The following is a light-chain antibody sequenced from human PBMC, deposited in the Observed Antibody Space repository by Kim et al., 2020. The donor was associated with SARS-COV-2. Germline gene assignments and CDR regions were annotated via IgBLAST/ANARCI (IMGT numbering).Light chain of an antibody. CDR2: ENN. V-gene: IGLV6-57*03. Sequence: GRTVTMSCTRSSGSIASSYVQWFQQRPGSAPSAVIHENNQRPSGVPDRFSGSMDSSSNSASLTISGLQTEEEADYYCQSYDSSSWVFGGGTQLTVL. CDR1: SGSIASSY. CDR3: QSYDSSSWV. J-gene: IGLJ3*02.